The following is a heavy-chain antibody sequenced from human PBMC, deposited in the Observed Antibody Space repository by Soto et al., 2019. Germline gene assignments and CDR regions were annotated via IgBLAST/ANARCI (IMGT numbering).Heavy chain of an antibody. D-gene: IGHD3-22*01. CDR3: ARPRMSWHTYYYDSSGYYLRHDAFDI. J-gene: IGHJ3*02. CDR2: MNPNSGNT. Sequence: ASVKVSCKASGYTFTSYDINWVRQATGQGLEWMGWMNPNSGNTGYAQKFQGRVTMTRNTSISTAYMELSSLRSEDTAVYYCARPRMSWHTYYYDSSGYYLRHDAFDIWGQGTMVTVS. V-gene: IGHV1-8*01. CDR1: GYTFTSYD.